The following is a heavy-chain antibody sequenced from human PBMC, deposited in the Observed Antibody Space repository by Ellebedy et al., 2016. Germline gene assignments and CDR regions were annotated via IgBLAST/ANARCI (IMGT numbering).Heavy chain of an antibody. CDR1: GYTFTGYY. D-gene: IGHD3-3*01. J-gene: IGHJ6*02. CDR2: INPNSGGT. V-gene: IGHV1-2*04. Sequence: ASVKVSCKASGYTFTGYYMHWVRQAPGQGLEWMGWINPNSGGTNYAQKFQGWVTMTRDTSISTAYMELSRLRSDDTAVYYCARALRSLRFLSHYYGMDVWGQGTTVTVSS. CDR3: ARALRSLRFLSHYYGMDV.